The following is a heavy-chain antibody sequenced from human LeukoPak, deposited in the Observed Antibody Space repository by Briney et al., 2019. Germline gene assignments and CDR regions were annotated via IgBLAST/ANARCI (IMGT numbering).Heavy chain of an antibody. J-gene: IGHJ3*02. Sequence: ASVKVSCKASGYTFTSYGMSWVRQAPGQGLEWMGWINTYNGNTAYAQKLQGRVAMTSDTSTSTAYMQLRSLMSDDTAVFYCASVPNCGSGSYTGTDAFEIWGQGTLVTVSS. CDR3: ASVPNCGSGSYTGTDAFEI. V-gene: IGHV1-18*01. CDR1: GYTFTSYG. D-gene: IGHD3-10*01. CDR2: INTYNGNT.